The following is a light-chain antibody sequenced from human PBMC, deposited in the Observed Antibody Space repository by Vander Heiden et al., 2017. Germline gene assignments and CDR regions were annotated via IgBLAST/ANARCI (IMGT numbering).Light chain of an antibody. CDR3: QSADSSGTYPV. V-gene: IGLV3-25*03. Sequence: SYERTQPPSVPVSPGQTARITCSGDALPKQYAYWYQQKPGQAPVLVIYKDSERPSGIPERFSGSSSGTTVTLTISGVQAEDEADYYCQSADSSGTYPVFDGGTKLTVL. J-gene: IGLJ2*01. CDR2: KDS. CDR1: ALPKQY.